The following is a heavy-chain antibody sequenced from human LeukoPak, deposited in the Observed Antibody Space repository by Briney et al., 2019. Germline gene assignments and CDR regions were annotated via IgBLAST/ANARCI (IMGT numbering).Heavy chain of an antibody. J-gene: IGHJ5*02. Sequence: GGSLRLSCAASGFTVSSNYMSWVRQAPGKGLEWFSVIYSGGSAFYADSVKGRFTISRDNAKNSLYLQMNSLSAEDTAMYYCAREEMGGTTRSGALTWGQGTLVTVSS. CDR1: GFTVSSNY. V-gene: IGHV3-53*01. CDR3: AREEMGGTTRSGALT. D-gene: IGHD1-14*01. CDR2: IYSGGSA.